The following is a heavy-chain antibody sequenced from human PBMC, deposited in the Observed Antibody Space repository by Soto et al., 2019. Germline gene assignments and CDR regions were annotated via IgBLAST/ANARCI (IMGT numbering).Heavy chain of an antibody. CDR1: GLTFSNYA. Sequence: EVQLLESGGDLVQPGGSLRLSCAASGLTFSNYAMSWVRQAPGKGLEWVSAISGSGGSTYYADSVKGRFTISRDNSKNTLYLQMNSLRAEDTAVYYCAKLSRRIYGWFDPWGQGTLVTVSS. J-gene: IGHJ5*02. V-gene: IGHV3-23*01. CDR3: AKLSRRIYGWFDP. CDR2: ISGSGGST. D-gene: IGHD3-16*01.